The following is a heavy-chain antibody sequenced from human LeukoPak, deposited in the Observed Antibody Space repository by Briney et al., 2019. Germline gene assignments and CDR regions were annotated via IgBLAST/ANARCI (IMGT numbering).Heavy chain of an antibody. CDR1: VLTFNIYS. Sequence: GGSLRLSCAAPVLTFNIYSVNWVRQAPGKGREWVVVVGGGETYYPNSVKGRFTISRDNSKNTVPLEMNSLRPEDTAVYYCAKDAWSGNGIYDPFDTWGQGTMVTVSS. D-gene: IGHD2-8*01. J-gene: IGHJ3*02. CDR2: VGGGET. CDR3: AKDAWSGNGIYDPFDT. V-gene: IGHV3-23*03.